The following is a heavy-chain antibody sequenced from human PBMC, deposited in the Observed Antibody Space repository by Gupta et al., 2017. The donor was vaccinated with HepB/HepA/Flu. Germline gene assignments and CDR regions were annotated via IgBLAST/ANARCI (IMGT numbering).Heavy chain of an antibody. Sequence: EVQLVESGGGLVQPGGSLRLSCAASGFTFSAHFMDWVRQAPGKGLEWVGRISNRAESYTTHYAASVQGRFTISRDDSYTSVYLQMNSLKNEDTAVYYCASFWTGDHFDAGGQGTLVTVSS. J-gene: IGHJ5*02. CDR3: ASFWTGDHFDA. D-gene: IGHD3/OR15-3a*01. V-gene: IGHV3-72*01. CDR1: GFTFSAHF. CDR2: ISNRAESYTT.